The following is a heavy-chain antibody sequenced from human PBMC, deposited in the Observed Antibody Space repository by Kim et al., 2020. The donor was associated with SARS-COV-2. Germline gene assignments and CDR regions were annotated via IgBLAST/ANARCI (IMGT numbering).Heavy chain of an antibody. Sequence: GGSLRLSCAASGFTFSSYGMHWVRQAPGKGLEWVAVIWYDGSNKYYADSVKGRFTISRDNSKNTLYLQMNSLRAEDTAVYYCAKSRRTAAGRGGFDYWGRGAMVTVSS. CDR2: IWYDGSNK. CDR3: AKSRRTAAGRGGFDY. V-gene: IGHV3-33*06. CDR1: GFTFSSYG. J-gene: IGHJ4*02. D-gene: IGHD6-13*01.